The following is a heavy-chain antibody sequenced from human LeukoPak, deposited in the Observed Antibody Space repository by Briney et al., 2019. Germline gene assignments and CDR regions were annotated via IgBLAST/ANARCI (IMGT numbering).Heavy chain of an antibody. J-gene: IGHJ6*03. CDR1: GYSLSSGYY. Sequence: PSVTLSLTCAVSGYSLSSGYYWGWIRQPPGAGLEWIGNFFYGETTSYNPSLKTRVDLSVDAYKNQFSLRLTSMTAAETAVYYCARAGPYCPSSTCYLPAYYYYMDVWGKGTTVTVSS. CDR3: ARAGPYCPSSTCYLPAYYYYMDV. D-gene: IGHD2-2*01. CDR2: FFYGETT. V-gene: IGHV4-38-2*01.